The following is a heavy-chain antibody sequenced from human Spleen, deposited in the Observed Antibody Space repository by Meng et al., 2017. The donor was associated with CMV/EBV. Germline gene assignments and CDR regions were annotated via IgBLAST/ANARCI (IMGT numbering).Heavy chain of an antibody. J-gene: IGHJ6*02. CDR1: GYTFTGYY. D-gene: IGHD6-6*01. CDR3: ARDRQLEYCYYGMDV. CDR2: INPNSGGT. Sequence: ASVKVSCKASGYTFTGYYMHWVRQAPGQGLEWMGWINPNSGGTNYAQKFQGRVTMTRDTSISTAYMELSRLRSDDTAVYYCARDRQLEYCYYGMDVWGQGTTVTVSS. V-gene: IGHV1-2*02.